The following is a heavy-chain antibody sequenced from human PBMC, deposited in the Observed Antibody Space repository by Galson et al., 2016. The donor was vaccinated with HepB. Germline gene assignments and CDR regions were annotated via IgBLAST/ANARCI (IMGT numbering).Heavy chain of an antibody. V-gene: IGHV3-43*01. CDR1: TFAFDDYT. CDR3: AKDVHMLRGVIVH. Sequence: SLRLSCADSTFAFDDYTLHWVRQAPGKGLEWVSLISWDGDITYYADSVKGRFTISRDNSKKSLYLRMNSLRTEDTALYYCAKDVHMLRGVIVHWGQGTLVTVSS. J-gene: IGHJ4*02. CDR2: ISWDGDIT. D-gene: IGHD3-10*01.